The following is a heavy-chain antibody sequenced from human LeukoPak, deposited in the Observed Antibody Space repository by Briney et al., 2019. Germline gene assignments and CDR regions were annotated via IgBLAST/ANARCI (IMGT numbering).Heavy chain of an antibody. CDR1: GGSISSSSYY. CDR2: IYYSGST. J-gene: IGHJ5*01. Sequence: PSETLSLTCTFSGGSISSSSYYWGWIRQPPGKGLEWIGSIYYSGSTFYNPSLQSRVTISVDTSKNQFSLKLRSVTAADTAVYYCARHVYGIVGATISDSWGQGTLVTVSS. D-gene: IGHD1-26*01. V-gene: IGHV4-39*01. CDR3: ARHVYGIVGATISDS.